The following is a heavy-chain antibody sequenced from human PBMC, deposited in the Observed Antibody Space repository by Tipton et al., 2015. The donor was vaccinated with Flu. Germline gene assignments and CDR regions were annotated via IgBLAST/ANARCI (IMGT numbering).Heavy chain of an antibody. Sequence: TLSLTCTVSGGSISSSSYYWGWIRRPPGKGLEWIGSIYYSGSTYYNPSLKSRVTISVDTSKNQFSLKLSSVTAADTAVYYCARDRVLLWFGEYTPRGDFDYWGQGTLVTVSS. CDR3: ARDRVLLWFGEYTPRGDFDY. CDR1: GGSISSSSYY. CDR2: IYYSGST. V-gene: IGHV4-39*07. D-gene: IGHD3-10*01. J-gene: IGHJ4*02.